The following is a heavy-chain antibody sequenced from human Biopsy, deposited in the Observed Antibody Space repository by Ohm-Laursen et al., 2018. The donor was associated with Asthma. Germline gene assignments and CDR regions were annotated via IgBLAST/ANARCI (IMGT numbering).Heavy chain of an antibody. CDR2: IYSGGTS. V-gene: IGHV3-53*01. J-gene: IGHJ4*02. CDR3: ARGDSSGWSHYYFDY. CDR1: GFTVSIDH. D-gene: IGHD6-19*01. Sequence: GSLRLSCAASGFTVSIDHMFWVRQAPGKGLEWVSVIYSGGTSDTADSERGRFTISRDFYKNTLYLQMDSLRAEDTAVYYCARGDSSGWSHYYFDYWGQGTLVTVSS.